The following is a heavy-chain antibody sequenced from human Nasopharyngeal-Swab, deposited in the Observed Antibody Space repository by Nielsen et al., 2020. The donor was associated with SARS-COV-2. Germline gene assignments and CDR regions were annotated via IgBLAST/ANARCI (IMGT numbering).Heavy chain of an antibody. CDR2: INHSGST. CDR1: GGSFSGYY. CDR3: ARGLRILYCSGGSCYSGFDY. Sequence: SETLSLTCAVYGGSFSGYYWSWIRQPPGKGLEWIGEINHSGSTNYNPSLKGRVTISVDTSKNQFSLKLSSVTAADTAVYYCARGLRILYCSGGSCYSGFDYWGQGTLVTVSS. J-gene: IGHJ4*02. D-gene: IGHD2-15*01. V-gene: IGHV4-34*01.